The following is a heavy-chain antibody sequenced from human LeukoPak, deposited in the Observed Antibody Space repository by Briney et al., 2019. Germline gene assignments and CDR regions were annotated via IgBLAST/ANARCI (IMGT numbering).Heavy chain of an antibody. D-gene: IGHD6-19*01. Sequence: GASVKVSCKASGYTFTSYGISWVRQAPGQVLEWMGWISAYNGNTNYAQKLQGRVTMTTDTSTCTAYMELRSLRSDDTAVYYCARDSPIAVAGTGGTTVFDYWGQGTLVTVSS. J-gene: IGHJ4*02. CDR3: ARDSPIAVAGTGGTTVFDY. CDR1: GYTFTSYG. CDR2: ISAYNGNT. V-gene: IGHV1-18*04.